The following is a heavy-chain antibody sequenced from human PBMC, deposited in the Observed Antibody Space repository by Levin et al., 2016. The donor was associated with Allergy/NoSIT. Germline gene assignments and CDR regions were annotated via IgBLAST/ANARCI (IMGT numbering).Heavy chain of an antibody. Sequence: WIRQPPGKGLEWVASIKQDGSEKYYVDSVKGRFTISRDNAKNSLYLQMNSLRADDTAVYYCASSVTSRGVFVFWGQGTLVTVSS. CDR2: IKQDGSEK. V-gene: IGHV3-7*01. CDR3: ASSVTSRGVFVF. D-gene: IGHD4-17*01. J-gene: IGHJ4*02.